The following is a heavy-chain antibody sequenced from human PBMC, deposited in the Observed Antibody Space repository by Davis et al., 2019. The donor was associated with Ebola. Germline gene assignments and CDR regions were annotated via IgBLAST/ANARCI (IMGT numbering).Heavy chain of an antibody. J-gene: IGHJ4*02. CDR3: ARRRYYDYVWGSYPLDY. CDR2: IFPSDSDA. CDR1: GYTISNYW. D-gene: IGHD3-16*02. Sequence: GESLKISCQVSGYTISNYWIGWVRQMPGKGLEWMGLIFPSDSDARYSPSFQGQVTISADKSISTAYLQWSSLKASDTAMYYCARRRYYDYVWGSYPLDYWGQGTLVTVSS. V-gene: IGHV5-51*01.